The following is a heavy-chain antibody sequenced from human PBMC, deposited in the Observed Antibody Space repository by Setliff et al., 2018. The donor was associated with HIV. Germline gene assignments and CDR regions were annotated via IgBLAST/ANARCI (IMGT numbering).Heavy chain of an antibody. D-gene: IGHD2-2*01. J-gene: IGHJ4*02. CDR1: GGSISSINYY. CDR3: ATHCTSTSCYSAGLDY. Sequence: SETLSLTCTVSGGSISSINYYWGWIRQPPGKGLEWIGSIFHSASTTYNPSLKSRVTISIDTSKNQFTLNLNSVTAADTAVYYCATHCTSTSCYSAGLDYWGQGTLVTVSS. CDR2: IFHSAST. V-gene: IGHV4-39*06.